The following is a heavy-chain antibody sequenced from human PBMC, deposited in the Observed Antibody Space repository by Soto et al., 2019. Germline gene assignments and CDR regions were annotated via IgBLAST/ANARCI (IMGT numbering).Heavy chain of an antibody. CDR3: ARMNVDSYQFYYAMDV. Sequence: QVTLKESGPALVKPTETLTLTCTVSGFSLTTGKMGVSWIRQPPGKALEWLAHIFSDNERCYSTSLQGRLTISNDISGSQVVLSMTNVDPVDTATYYCARMNVDSYQFYYAMDVWGQGTTVTVSS. CDR1: GFSLTTGKMG. J-gene: IGHJ6*02. V-gene: IGHV2-26*01. CDR2: IFSDNER. D-gene: IGHD4-17*01.